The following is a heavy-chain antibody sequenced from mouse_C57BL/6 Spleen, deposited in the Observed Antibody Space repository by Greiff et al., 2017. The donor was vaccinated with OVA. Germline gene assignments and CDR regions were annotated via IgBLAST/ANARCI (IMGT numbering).Heavy chain of an antibody. V-gene: IGHV3-6*01. J-gene: IGHJ4*01. CDR1: GYSITSGYY. Sequence: EVQLQESGPGLVKPSQSLSLTCSVTGYSITSGYYWNWIRQFPGNKLEWMGYISYDGSNNSNPSLKNRISITRDTSKNQFFLKLNSVTTEDTATYYCARDLIYYGNYEYAMDYWGQGTSVTVSS. CDR3: ARDLIYYGNYEYAMDY. D-gene: IGHD2-1*01. CDR2: ISYDGSN.